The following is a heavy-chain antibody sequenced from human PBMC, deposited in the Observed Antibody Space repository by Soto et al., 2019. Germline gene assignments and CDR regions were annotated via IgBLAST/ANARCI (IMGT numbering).Heavy chain of an antibody. Sequence: GGSLRLSCAVSGFTFSLFGMHWVRQAPGKGLEWVAFISYDGRNKYYADSVKGRFTISRDNSKNTLSLQMDSLRPEDTAVYYCAKGRDSTLLRWQFFDNWGQGTQVTVSS. CDR2: ISYDGRNK. CDR1: GFTFSLFG. CDR3: AKGRDSTLLRWQFFDN. D-gene: IGHD4-17*01. V-gene: IGHV3-30*18. J-gene: IGHJ4*02.